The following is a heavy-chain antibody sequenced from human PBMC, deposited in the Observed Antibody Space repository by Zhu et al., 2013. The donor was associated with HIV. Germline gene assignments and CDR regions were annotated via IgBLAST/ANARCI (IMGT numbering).Heavy chain of an antibody. Sequence: QVQLVQSGAEVKKPGASVKVSCKASGYTFTGYYMHWVRQAPGQGLEWMGWINPNSGGTNYAQKFQGRVTMTRDTSISTAYMELSRLRSDDTAVYYCAREYSSSSGPDYFDYVGPGEPWSPSPQ. CDR2: INPNSGGT. D-gene: IGHD6-6*01. CDR1: GYTFTGYY. V-gene: IGHV1-2*02. J-gene: IGHJ4*02. CDR3: AREYSSSSGPDYFDY.